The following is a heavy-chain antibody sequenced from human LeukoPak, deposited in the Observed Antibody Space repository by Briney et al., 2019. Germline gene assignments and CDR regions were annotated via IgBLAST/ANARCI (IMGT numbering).Heavy chain of an antibody. CDR2: TYYSGST. J-gene: IGHJ4*02. CDR1: GGSISSYY. CDR3: ARSKGKVVTFDY. D-gene: IGHD4-23*01. V-gene: IGHV4-59*01. Sequence: SETLSLTCTVSGGSISSYYWSWIRQPPGKGLEWIGYTYYSGSTNYNPSLKSRVTISVDTSKNQFSLKLSSVTAADTAVYYCARSKGKVVTFDYWGQGALVTVSS.